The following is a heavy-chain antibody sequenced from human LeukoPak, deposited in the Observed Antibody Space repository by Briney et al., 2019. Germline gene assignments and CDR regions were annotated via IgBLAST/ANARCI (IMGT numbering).Heavy chain of an antibody. CDR3: AREERDTISRLDP. V-gene: IGHV3-30*04. J-gene: IGHJ5*02. D-gene: IGHD5-24*01. CDR2: TLYDGTTK. CDR1: RFTFSDYT. Sequence: GGSLRLSCAASRFTFSDYTMHWVRQAPGKGLQWVAVTLYDGTTKYYADSEKGRFTMSRDNSKNTVDVQMNSLTPEDTAVYYCAREERDTISRLDPWGQGTLVTVSS.